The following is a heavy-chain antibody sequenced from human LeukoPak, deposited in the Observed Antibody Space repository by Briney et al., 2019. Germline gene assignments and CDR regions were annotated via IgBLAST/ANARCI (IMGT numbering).Heavy chain of an antibody. J-gene: IGHJ5*02. CDR1: GFTFTSSA. CDR2: IVVGSGNT. V-gene: IGHV1-58*01. D-gene: IGHD3-3*01. CDR3: AADRGITIFGVVIHDNWFDP. Sequence: SVKVSCKACGFTFTSSAVQWVRQARGQRLEWIGWIVVGSGNTNYARKFQERVTITRDMSTSTAYMELSSLRSEDTAVYYCAADRGITIFGVVIHDNWFDPWGQGTLVTVSS.